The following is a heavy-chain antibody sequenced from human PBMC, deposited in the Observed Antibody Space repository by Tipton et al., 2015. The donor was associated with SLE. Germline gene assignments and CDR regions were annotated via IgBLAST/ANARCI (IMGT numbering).Heavy chain of an antibody. CDR2: ISGSGGST. J-gene: IGHJ5*02. V-gene: IGHV3-23*01. CDR1: AFSFSTNT. CDR3: AKDSLSWGSSWSPLDP. D-gene: IGHD6-13*01. Sequence: SLRLSCTASAFSFSTNTMTWVRQAPGKGLEWVSAISGSGGSTYYADSVKGRFTISRDNSKKTLYMQMNSLRAEDTAVYYCAKDSLSWGSSWSPLDPWGQGTLVSVSS.